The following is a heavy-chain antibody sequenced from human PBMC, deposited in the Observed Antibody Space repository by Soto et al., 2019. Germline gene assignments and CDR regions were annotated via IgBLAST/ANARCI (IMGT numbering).Heavy chain of an antibody. V-gene: IGHV4-61*01. CDR3: ARDGHGMDV. CDR1: GGSVTTGSYN. CDR2: IFFTGIT. Sequence: QVQLQESGPGLVRPSETLSLTCTVSGGSVTTGSYNWSRIRRPPGKGLEWIGNIFFTGITHYNPSLNNRVTMSVDTSKNQFSLTVTSVTAADTDVYYCARDGHGMDVWGRGTTVTVSS. J-gene: IGHJ6*02.